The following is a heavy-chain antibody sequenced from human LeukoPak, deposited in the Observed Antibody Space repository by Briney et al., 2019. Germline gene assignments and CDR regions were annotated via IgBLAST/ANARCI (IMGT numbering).Heavy chain of an antibody. CDR2: IYYSGST. Sequence: SETLSLTCTFSGGSISRYYWSWIRQPPGTGLEWIGYIYYSGSTNYNPSLKSRVTISVDTSKNQFSLKLSSVTAADTDVYYCARDPDYYDSSGSSGYFDLWGRGTLVTVSS. J-gene: IGHJ2*01. V-gene: IGHV4-59*01. D-gene: IGHD3-22*01. CDR1: GGSISRYY. CDR3: ARDPDYYDSSGSSGYFDL.